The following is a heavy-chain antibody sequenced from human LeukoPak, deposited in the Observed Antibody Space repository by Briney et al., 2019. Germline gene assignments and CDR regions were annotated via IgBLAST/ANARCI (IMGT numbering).Heavy chain of an antibody. J-gene: IGHJ4*02. Sequence: GASVKVSCKASGYTFTSYYMHWVRQAPGQGLEWMGWINPNSGGTNYAQKFQGRVTMTRDTSISTAYMELSRLRSDDTAVYYCARGGEYYGSGSYYPPDYWGQGTLVTVSS. CDR2: INPNSGGT. D-gene: IGHD3-10*01. CDR1: GYTFTSYY. CDR3: ARGGEYYGSGSYYPPDY. V-gene: IGHV1-2*02.